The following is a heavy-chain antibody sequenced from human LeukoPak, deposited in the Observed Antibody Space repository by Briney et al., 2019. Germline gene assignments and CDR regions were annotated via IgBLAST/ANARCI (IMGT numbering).Heavy chain of an antibody. CDR1: GFTFSSYA. D-gene: IGHD3-10*01. V-gene: IGHV3-30-3*01. Sequence: GGSLRLSCAASGFTFSSYAMHWVRQAPGKGLEWVAVISYDGSNKYYADSVKGRFTISRDNSKNTAYLQMNSLKTEDTAVYYRTRHYYGSGSYLDVVEDYWGQGTLVTVSS. CDR2: ISYDGSNK. CDR3: TRHYYGSGSYLDVVEDY. J-gene: IGHJ4*02.